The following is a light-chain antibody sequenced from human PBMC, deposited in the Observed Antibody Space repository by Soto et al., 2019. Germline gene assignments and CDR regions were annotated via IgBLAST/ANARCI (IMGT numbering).Light chain of an antibody. V-gene: IGLV2-14*03. CDR2: DVT. CDR3: SSYTTSTTLEV. J-gene: IGLJ1*01. CDR1: SSDVGGYNY. Sequence: QSALNQPASGSGSPGQSLTLPFTGNSSDVGGYNYVSWFQQPPGEAPKVMIYDVTNRPSGVSNRFSGSKSGNTASLTISGLQAEDEADYYCSSYTTSTTLEVFGTGTKVTVL.